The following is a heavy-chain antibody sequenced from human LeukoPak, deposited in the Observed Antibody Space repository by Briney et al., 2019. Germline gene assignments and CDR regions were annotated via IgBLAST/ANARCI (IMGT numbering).Heavy chain of an antibody. D-gene: IGHD1-26*01. CDR3: ARDAVGARYDS. CDR2: ISYDENSK. V-gene: IGHV3-30*03. CDR1: GFTFSSDG. Sequence: PGGSLRLSCAAPGFTFSSDGMHWVRQAPGKGLEWVAIISYDENSKSYADSVKGRFTISRDNSKNTLYLQMNSLRGEDTAVYYCARDAVGARYDSWGQGTLVIVSS. J-gene: IGHJ4*02.